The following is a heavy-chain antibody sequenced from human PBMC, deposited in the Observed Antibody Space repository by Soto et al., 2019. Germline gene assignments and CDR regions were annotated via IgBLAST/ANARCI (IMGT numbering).Heavy chain of an antibody. Sequence: WGSRRLSCAASGFTFSSYAMSWVRQAPGKGLEWVSAISGSGGSTYYADSVKGRFTISRDNSKNTLYLQMNSLRAEDTAVYYCAKAILYYDVLTGYSECWGKGNMVTISS. CDR3: AKAILYYDVLTGYSEC. J-gene: IGHJ4*02. V-gene: IGHV3-23*01. CDR1: GFTFSSYA. D-gene: IGHD3-9*01. CDR2: ISGSGGST.